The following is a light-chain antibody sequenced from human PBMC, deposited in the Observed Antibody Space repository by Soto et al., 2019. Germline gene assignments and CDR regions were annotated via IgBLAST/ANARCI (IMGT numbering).Light chain of an antibody. CDR1: SSVVGGYNY. J-gene: IGLJ2*01. CDR2: EVT. CDR3: SSYAGSNNLL. Sequence: QSALTQPPSASGSPGQSVTVSCTGTSSVVGGYNYVSWYQQHPGKAPKLMIYEVTKRPSGVPDRFSGSKSGNTASLTVSGLQAEDEADYYCSSYAGSNNLLFGGGTKVTVL. V-gene: IGLV2-8*01.